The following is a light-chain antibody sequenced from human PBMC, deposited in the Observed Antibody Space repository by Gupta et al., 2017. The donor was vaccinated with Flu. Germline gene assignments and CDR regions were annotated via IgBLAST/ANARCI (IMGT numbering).Light chain of an antibody. Sequence: GDRVTVTCRASQSIHNYLAWYQQRPEKAPKLLIYEASSLESVLPSRFSGSGVGTEFTLTSSRLQPDDIAVYCCQQYGSWWTFGQGTKVEIK. CDR1: QSIHNY. CDR3: QQYGSWWT. CDR2: EAS. J-gene: IGKJ1*01. V-gene: IGKV1-5*03.